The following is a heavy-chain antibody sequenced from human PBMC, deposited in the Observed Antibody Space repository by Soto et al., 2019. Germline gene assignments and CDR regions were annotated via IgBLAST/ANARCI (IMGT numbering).Heavy chain of an antibody. V-gene: IGHV4-59*01. CDR1: GGSISSNY. D-gene: IGHD6-13*01. CDR2: VYNSGST. J-gene: IGHJ4*02. CDR3: ARYRREAVAGYTLDN. Sequence: SETLSLTCTVSGGSISSNYWTWIRQPPGKGLEWIGYVYNSGSTNYNPSLKSRVTISEDTSKSQFSLKVNSMTAADTAVYYCARYRREAVAGYTLDNWGQGMLVTVSS.